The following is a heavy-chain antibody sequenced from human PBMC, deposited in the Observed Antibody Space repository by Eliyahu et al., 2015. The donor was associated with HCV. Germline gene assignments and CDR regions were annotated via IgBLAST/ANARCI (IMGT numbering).Heavy chain of an antibody. CDR1: GFTFSSYG. Sequence: QVQLVESGGGVVQPGRSLRLSCAASGFTFSSYGMHWVRQAPGQGAGWVAVISYDGSNKYYADSVKGRFTISRDNSKNTLYLQMNSLRAEDTAVYYCAKDSDLGAAAGPNWGQGTLVTVSS. CDR3: AKDSDLGAAAGPN. D-gene: IGHD6-13*01. V-gene: IGHV3-30*18. J-gene: IGHJ4*02. CDR2: ISYDGSNK.